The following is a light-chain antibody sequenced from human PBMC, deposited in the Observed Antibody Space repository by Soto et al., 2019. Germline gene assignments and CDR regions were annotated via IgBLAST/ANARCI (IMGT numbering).Light chain of an antibody. CDR3: AAWDDSLKGPV. CDR1: SSNIGSNP. V-gene: IGLV1-44*01. Sequence: QSVLTQPPSASGTPGQRVTISCSGSSSNIGSNPVNWYQHLPGAAPKLLIYSNNQRPSGVPDRFSGSRSGTSASLAISGLQSEDEADYYCAAWDDSLKGPVFGGGTQLTV. CDR2: SNN. J-gene: IGLJ7*01.